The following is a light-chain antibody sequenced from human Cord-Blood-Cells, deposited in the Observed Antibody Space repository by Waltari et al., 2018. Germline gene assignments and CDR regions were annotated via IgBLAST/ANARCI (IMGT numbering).Light chain of an antibody. Sequence: DIQMTQYPSSLSASVGDRVPITCRASQSISSYLNWYQQKPGNAPKLLIYAASSLQSGVPSRFSGSGSGTDFTLTISSLQPEDFATYYCQQSYSTPLTFGGGTKVEIK. V-gene: IGKV1-39*01. J-gene: IGKJ4*01. CDR2: AAS. CDR3: QQSYSTPLT. CDR1: QSISSY.